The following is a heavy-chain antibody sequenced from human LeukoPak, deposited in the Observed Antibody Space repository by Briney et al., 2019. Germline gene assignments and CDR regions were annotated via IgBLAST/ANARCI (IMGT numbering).Heavy chain of an antibody. Sequence: ASVKVSCKASGYTFTNYYMHWVRQAPGQGLEWMGIINPSGGSTSYAQKFQGRVTMTRDTSTSTVYMELSSLRSEDTAVYYCARGPDYGDYEPPPTAEYFQHWGQGTLVTVSS. CDR1: GYTFTNYY. CDR3: ARGPDYGDYEPPPTAEYFQH. CDR2: INPSGGST. D-gene: IGHD4-17*01. V-gene: IGHV1-46*01. J-gene: IGHJ1*01.